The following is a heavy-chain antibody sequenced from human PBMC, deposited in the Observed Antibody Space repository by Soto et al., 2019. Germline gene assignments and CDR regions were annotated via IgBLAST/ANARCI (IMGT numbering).Heavy chain of an antibody. V-gene: IGHV3-23*01. D-gene: IGHD6-6*01. CDR3: AKDCQSMAARLGALDI. CDR2: ISGSGGST. J-gene: IGHJ3*02. Sequence: GGSLRLSCAASGFTFSSYAMSWVRQTPGKGLEWVSAISGSGGSTYYADSVKGRFTISRDNSKNTLYLQMNSLRAEDMAVYSSAKDCQSMAARLGALDIWGQGTMVTV. CDR1: GFTFSSYA.